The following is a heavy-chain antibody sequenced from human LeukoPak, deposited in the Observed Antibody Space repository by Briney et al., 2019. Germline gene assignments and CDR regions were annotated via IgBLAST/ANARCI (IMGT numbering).Heavy chain of an antibody. D-gene: IGHD3-10*01. Sequence: GSSVKVSCKASGGTFSSYAISWVRQAPGQGLKWMGGITPIFGTANYAQKFQGRVTITADESTSTAYMELSSLRSEDTAVYYCAGGSGSYYNPNFDYWGQGTLVTVSS. J-gene: IGHJ4*02. CDR1: GGTFSSYA. CDR2: ITPIFGTA. V-gene: IGHV1-69*01. CDR3: AGGSGSYYNPNFDY.